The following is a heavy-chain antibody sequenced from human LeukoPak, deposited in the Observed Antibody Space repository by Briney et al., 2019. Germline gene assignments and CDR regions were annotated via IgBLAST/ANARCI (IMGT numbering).Heavy chain of an antibody. CDR3: ARDNRFLQTNYYYYGMDV. J-gene: IGHJ6*02. CDR1: GGSISSGDYY. Sequence: SQTLSLTCTVSGGSISSGDYYWSWIRQPPGRGLEWIGNILYSGSAYYNPSLKSRVTISEDASENQFSLKLCSVTAADTAVYYCARDNRFLQTNYYYYGMDVWGQGTTVTVPS. V-gene: IGHV4-30-4*01. CDR2: ILYSGSA. D-gene: IGHD3-3*01.